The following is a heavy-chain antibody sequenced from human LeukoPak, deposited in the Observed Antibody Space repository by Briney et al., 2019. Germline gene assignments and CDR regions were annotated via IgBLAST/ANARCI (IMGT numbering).Heavy chain of an antibody. Sequence: SXXXSXKASGGTFISYAISWVRQAPGQGGEWMGRIILIFGTANYAQKFQGRGTITTDESTSTAYIELSSLRSEDTAVYYCARDREYYYDSSGYYYHDYWGQGTLVTVSS. CDR2: IILIFGTA. CDR1: GGTFISYA. J-gene: IGHJ4*02. V-gene: IGHV1-69*05. D-gene: IGHD3-22*01. CDR3: ARDREYYYDSSGYYYHDY.